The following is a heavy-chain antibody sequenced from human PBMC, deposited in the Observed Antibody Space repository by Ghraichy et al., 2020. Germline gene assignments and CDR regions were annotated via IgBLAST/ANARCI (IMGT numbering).Heavy chain of an antibody. D-gene: IGHD3-3*01. J-gene: IGHJ3*02. Sequence: GGSLRLSCAASGFTVSSNYMSWVRQAPGKGLEWVSVIYSGGSTYYADSVKGRFTISRDNSKNTLYLQMNSLRAEDTAVYYCARAITIFGVNHDAFDIWGQGTMVTVSS. V-gene: IGHV3-53*01. CDR1: GFTVSSNY. CDR2: IYSGGST. CDR3: ARAITIFGVNHDAFDI.